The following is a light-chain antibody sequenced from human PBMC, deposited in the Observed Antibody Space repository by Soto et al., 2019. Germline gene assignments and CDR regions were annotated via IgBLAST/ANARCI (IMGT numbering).Light chain of an antibody. V-gene: IGLV2-14*01. J-gene: IGLJ1*01. CDR2: EVS. Sequence: QSALTQPASVSGSPGQSITISCTGTSSDVEAYKTVSWYQHHPGKAPKFMIYEVSNRPSGVPNRFSGSRSGNTASLTISGLQAEDEAHYYCSSHTINSTVFGTGTKLTVL. CDR3: SSHTINSTV. CDR1: SSDVEAYKT.